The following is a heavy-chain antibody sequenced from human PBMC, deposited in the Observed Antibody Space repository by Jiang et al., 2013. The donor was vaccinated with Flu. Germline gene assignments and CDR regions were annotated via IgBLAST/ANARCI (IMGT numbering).Heavy chain of an antibody. D-gene: IGHD1-26*01. CDR2: ISAYNGNT. J-gene: IGHJ2*01. V-gene: IGHV1-18*01. Sequence: KASGYTFTSYGISWVRQAPGQGLEWMGWISAYNGNTNYAQKLQGRVTMTTDTSTSTAYMELRSLRSDDTAVYYCARGRRVGPSRAYWYFDLWGGRGTLVTVSS. CDR3: ARGRRVGPSRAYWYFDL. CDR1: GYTFTSYG.